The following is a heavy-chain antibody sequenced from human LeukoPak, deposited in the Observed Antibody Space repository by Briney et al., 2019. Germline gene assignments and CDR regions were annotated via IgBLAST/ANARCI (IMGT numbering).Heavy chain of an antibody. CDR1: GYTFTSYG. CDR2: ISAYNGNT. Sequence: ASVTVSCKASGYTFTSYGISWVRQAPGQGLEWMGCISAYNGNTNYAQKLQGRVTITTDTSTSTAYMELRSLRSDDTAVYYCARASFPDQLLVYGWFDPWGQGTLVTVSS. V-gene: IGHV1-18*01. D-gene: IGHD2-2*01. J-gene: IGHJ5*02. CDR3: ARASFPDQLLVYGWFDP.